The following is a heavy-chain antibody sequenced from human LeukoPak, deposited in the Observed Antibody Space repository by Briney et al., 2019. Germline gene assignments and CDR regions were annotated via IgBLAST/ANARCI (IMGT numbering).Heavy chain of an antibody. D-gene: IGHD6-19*01. CDR3: TGQMRRPCITSSDWRPRGAYVDY. CDR2: IYCSGRT. CDR1: GDSISRSSYY. J-gene: IGHJ4*02. Sequence: KPSQTVSLTRTVSGDSISRSSYYWGWIRQPPGRGLEWVGSIYCSGRTYYNPSLKSRVTISVDTSKTQLSCKLSSVTAADTAVYDGTGQMRRPCITSSDWRPRGAYVDYCGEGALVTVSS. V-gene: IGHV4-39*01.